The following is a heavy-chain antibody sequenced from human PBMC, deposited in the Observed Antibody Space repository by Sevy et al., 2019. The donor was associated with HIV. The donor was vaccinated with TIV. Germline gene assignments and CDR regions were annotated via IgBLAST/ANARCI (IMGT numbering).Heavy chain of an antibody. Sequence: GGSLRLSCVGSGFTFREYSMNWVRQAPGKGLEWVSYISGSSTTIENADSVKGRFSISRDNADNSVFLQMNRLRVEDTAVYFCARSLAAAENWFDPWGQGTLVTVSS. CDR2: ISGSSTTI. CDR1: GFTFREYS. J-gene: IGHJ5*02. V-gene: IGHV3-48*01. CDR3: ARSLAAAENWFDP. D-gene: IGHD6-13*01.